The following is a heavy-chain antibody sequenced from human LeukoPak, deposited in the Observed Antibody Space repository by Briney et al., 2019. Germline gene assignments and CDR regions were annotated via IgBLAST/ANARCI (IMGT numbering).Heavy chain of an antibody. Sequence: GGSLRLSCAASGFTFSSYSMNWVRQAPGKGLEWVSSISSSSSYIYYADSVKGRFTISRDNAKNSLYLQMNSLRAEDTAVYYCAVTLTGNAFDIWGQGTMVTVSS. V-gene: IGHV3-21*01. CDR1: GFTFSSYS. J-gene: IGHJ3*02. CDR3: AVTLTGNAFDI. D-gene: IGHD3-10*01. CDR2: ISSSSSYI.